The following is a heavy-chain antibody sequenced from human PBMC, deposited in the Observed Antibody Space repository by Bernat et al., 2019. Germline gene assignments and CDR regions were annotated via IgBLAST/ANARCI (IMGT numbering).Heavy chain of an antibody. V-gene: IGHV1-2*04. Sequence: QVQLVQSGAEVKKPGASVKVSCKASGYTFTGYYMHWVRQAPGQGLEWMGWINPNSGGTNYAQKFQGWVTMTRDTSISTAYMELSRLRSDDTAVYYCARGSLAYYYYYYMDVWGQGTTVTVSS. CDR1: GYTFTGYY. CDR3: ARGSLAYYYYYYMDV. J-gene: IGHJ6*03. CDR2: INPNSGGT.